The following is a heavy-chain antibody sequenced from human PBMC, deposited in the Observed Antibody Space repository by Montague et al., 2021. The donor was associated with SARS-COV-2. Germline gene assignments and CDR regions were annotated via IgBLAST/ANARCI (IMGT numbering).Heavy chain of an antibody. CDR2: VYYSGST. CDR3: AGQGASSRFDH. D-gene: IGHD6-13*01. V-gene: IGHV4-39*01. Sequence: SETLSLTCSVSGGSISTSNYYWGWIRQPPGKGLEWIGSVYYSGSTYYNPSLKSRVTVSVDTSKNQFSLKLSSVTAADTAVYFCAGQGASSRFDHWGQGTLVTVSS. CDR1: GGSISTSNYY. J-gene: IGHJ4*02.